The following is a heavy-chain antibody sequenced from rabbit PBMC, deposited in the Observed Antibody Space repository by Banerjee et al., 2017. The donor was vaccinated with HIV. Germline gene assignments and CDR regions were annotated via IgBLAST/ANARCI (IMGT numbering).Heavy chain of an antibody. Sequence: QSLEESGGDLVKPGASLTLTCTASGFSFSSSDYMCWVRQAPGKGLEWIACINAVTGKPVYASWVNGRFTISKTSSTTVFLQMTSLTAADTATYFCARDSNDWCFDVWGPGTLVTVS. CDR1: GFSFSSSDY. CDR2: INAVTGKP. D-gene: IGHD4-1*01. V-gene: IGHV1S40*01. CDR3: ARDSNDWCFDV. J-gene: IGHJ2*01.